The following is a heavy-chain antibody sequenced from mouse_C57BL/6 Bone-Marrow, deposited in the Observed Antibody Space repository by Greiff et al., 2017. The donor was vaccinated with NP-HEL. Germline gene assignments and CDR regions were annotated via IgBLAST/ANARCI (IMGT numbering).Heavy chain of an antibody. CDR3: THSSGYPSAY. Sequence: EVKLEESGGGLVQPGGSMKLSCVASGFTFSNYWMNWVRQSPEKGLEWVAQIRLKSDNYATHYAESVKGRFTISRDDSKSSVYLQMNNLRAEDTGIYYCTHSSGYPSAYWGQGTLVTVSA. J-gene: IGHJ3*01. CDR2: IRLKSDNYAT. D-gene: IGHD3-2*02. V-gene: IGHV6-3*01. CDR1: GFTFSNYW.